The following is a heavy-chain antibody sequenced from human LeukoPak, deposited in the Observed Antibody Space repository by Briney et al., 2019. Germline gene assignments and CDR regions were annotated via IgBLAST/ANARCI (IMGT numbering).Heavy chain of an antibody. Sequence: PSETLSLTCTVSGGSISSGGYYWSWIRQHPGKGLEWIGYIYYSGSTYYNPSLKSRVTISVDTSKNQFSLKLSSVTAADTAVYYCARGSVAWQLGYYMDVWGKGTTVTVSS. CDR2: IYYSGST. V-gene: IGHV4-31*03. D-gene: IGHD1-26*01. CDR3: ARGSVAWQLGYYMDV. J-gene: IGHJ6*03. CDR1: GGSISSGGYY.